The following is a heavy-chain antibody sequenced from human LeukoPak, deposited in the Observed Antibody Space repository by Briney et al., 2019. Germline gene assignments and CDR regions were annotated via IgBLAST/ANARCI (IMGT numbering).Heavy chain of an antibody. V-gene: IGHV3-74*01. CDR1: GFTFRSYW. Sequence: PGGSLRLSCAASGFTFRSYWMHLVRQAPGKGLVWVSRINSDGRSTYYADSVKGRFTISRDNAKNTLYLQMDSLRAEDTAVYYCARGSPGYSSSYFDYWGQGTLVTVSS. CDR2: INSDGRST. D-gene: IGHD6-13*01. J-gene: IGHJ4*02. CDR3: ARGSPGYSSSYFDY.